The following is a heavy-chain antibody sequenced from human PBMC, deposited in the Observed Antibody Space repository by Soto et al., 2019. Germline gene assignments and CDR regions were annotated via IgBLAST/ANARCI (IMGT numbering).Heavy chain of an antibody. CDR1: GFTFSSYA. D-gene: IGHD2-2*01. V-gene: IGHV3-23*01. CDR3: AKDSSYPAAEPHY. CDR2: ISGSDGST. Sequence: EVQLLECGGGLVQPGGYLRLSCAASGFTFSSYAMSWVRQAPGKGLEWVSGISGSDGSTYYADSVKGRFTISRANSKDTLYLQMNSLRAEDTAVYYCAKDSSYPAAEPHYWGLGPLVTVSS. J-gene: IGHJ4*02.